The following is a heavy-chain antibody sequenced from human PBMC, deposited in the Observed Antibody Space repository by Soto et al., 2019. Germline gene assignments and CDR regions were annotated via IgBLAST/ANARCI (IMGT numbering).Heavy chain of an antibody. Sequence: SETLSLTCAVSGGSISSGGYSWSWIRQPPGKGLEWIGYIYHSGSTYYNPSLKSRVTISVDRSKNQFPLKLSSVTAADTAVYYCARVAYYYGSSGYYEAPFDYWGQGTLVTVSS. CDR1: GGSISSGGYS. V-gene: IGHV4-30-2*01. CDR2: IYHSGST. D-gene: IGHD3-22*01. J-gene: IGHJ4*02. CDR3: ARVAYYYGSSGYYEAPFDY.